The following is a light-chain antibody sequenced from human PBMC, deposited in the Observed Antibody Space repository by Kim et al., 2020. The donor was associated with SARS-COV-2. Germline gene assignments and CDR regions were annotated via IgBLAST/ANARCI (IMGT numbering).Light chain of an antibody. CDR2: GVS. J-gene: IGLJ2*01. V-gene: IGLV2-8*01. Sequence: PGQSVTLSCAEPSSVVGGYNSVSWYQQYPGKAPGLMIHGVSKRPSGVPARFSGSKSGNTASLTVSGLQAEDEADYYCSSYAGSSVVFGGGTQLTVL. CDR3: SSYAGSSVV. CDR1: SSVVGGYNS.